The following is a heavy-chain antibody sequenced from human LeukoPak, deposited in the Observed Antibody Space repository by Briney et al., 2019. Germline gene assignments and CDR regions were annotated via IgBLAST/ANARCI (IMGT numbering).Heavy chain of an antibody. J-gene: IGHJ4*02. CDR1: GFTVSNNY. Sequence: GGSLRLSCAASGFTVSNNYMSWVRQAPGKGLEWVSVLYSGGSTYYADSVKGRFAISRDSSKNTLYLQMNSLRAEDTAVYYCVRDPYCSGGSCYQDWGQGTLVTVSS. D-gene: IGHD2-15*01. CDR2: LYSGGST. CDR3: VRDPYCSGGSCYQD. V-gene: IGHV3-66*01.